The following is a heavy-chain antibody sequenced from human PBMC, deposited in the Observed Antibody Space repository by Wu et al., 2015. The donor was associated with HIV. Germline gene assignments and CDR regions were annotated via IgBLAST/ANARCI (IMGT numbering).Heavy chain of an antibody. CDR2: INPNSGGT. Sequence: QVQLVQSGAEVRKPGASVKVSCKASGYTFTGYYMHWVRQAPGQGLEWMGWINPNSGGTNYAQKFQGRVTMTRDTSISRAYMELSRLRSDDTAVYYCARRRGLGIICFGELVTGRPFDYWGQGTLVTVSS. D-gene: IGHD3-10*01. V-gene: IGHV1-2*02. J-gene: IGHJ4*02. CDR3: ARRRGLGIICFGELVTGRPFDY. CDR1: GYTFTGYY.